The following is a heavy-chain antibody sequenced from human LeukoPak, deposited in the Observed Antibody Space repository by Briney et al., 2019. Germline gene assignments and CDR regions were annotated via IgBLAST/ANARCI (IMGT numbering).Heavy chain of an antibody. V-gene: IGHV1-8*01. D-gene: IGHD6-19*01. Sequence: ASVKVSCKASGYTFTSYDINWVRQATGQGLEWVGWMNPNSGDTGYAQKLQGRVTMTRGTAISTAYMELSSLRSEDTAVYYCARGDCIAVAGTDYYYGMDVWGQGTTVTVSS. CDR3: ARGDCIAVAGTDYYYGMDV. J-gene: IGHJ6*02. CDR1: GYTFTSYD. CDR2: MNPNSGDT.